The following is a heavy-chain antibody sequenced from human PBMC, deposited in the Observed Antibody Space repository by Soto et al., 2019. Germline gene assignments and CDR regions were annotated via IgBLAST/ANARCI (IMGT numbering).Heavy chain of an antibody. Sequence: QLQLQESGPGLVKPSETLSLTCTVSGGSISSSSTYYWGWIRQPPGKGLEWIGSINYSGSTYHNPSLKSRVPISVDTSKNQVFLNLSSVTAADPAVFYCSRQPGMDVWGQGTTVIVSS. J-gene: IGHJ6*02. CDR1: GGSISSSSTYY. V-gene: IGHV4-39*01. CDR2: INYSGST. CDR3: SRQPGMDV.